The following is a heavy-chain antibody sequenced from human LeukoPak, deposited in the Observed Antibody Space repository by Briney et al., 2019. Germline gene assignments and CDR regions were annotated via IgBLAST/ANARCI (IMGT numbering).Heavy chain of an antibody. J-gene: IGHJ4*02. CDR3: ARADSGWGFFDY. D-gene: IGHD6-19*01. CDR1: GYTFTSYY. Sequence: ASVKVSCKASGYTFTSYYMHWVRQAPGQGLEWMGIINPSGGSTSYAQKFQGRVIMTRDMSTSTVYMELSSLRSEDTAVYYCARADSGWGFFDYWGQGTLVTVSS. CDR2: INPSGGST. V-gene: IGHV1-46*01.